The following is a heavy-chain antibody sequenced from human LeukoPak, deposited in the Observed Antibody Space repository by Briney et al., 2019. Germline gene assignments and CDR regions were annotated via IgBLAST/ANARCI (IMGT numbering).Heavy chain of an antibody. V-gene: IGHV1-69*05. CDR1: GGTFSSYA. D-gene: IGHD2-8*01. J-gene: IGHJ3*02. Sequence: ASVKVSCKASGGTFSSYAISWVRQAPGQGLEWMGGIIPIFGTANYAQKFQGRVTITTDESTSTAYMELSSLRSEDTAVHYCASAMVAVDAFDIWGQGTMVTVSS. CDR3: ASAMVAVDAFDI. CDR2: IIPIFGTA.